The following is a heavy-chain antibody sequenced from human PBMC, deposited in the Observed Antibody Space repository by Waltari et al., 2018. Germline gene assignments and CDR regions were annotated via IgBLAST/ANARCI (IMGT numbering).Heavy chain of an antibody. CDR2: IDDSGRA. CDR3: ARLEVEEVSNWYFDL. D-gene: IGHD2-15*01. V-gene: IGHV4-59*11. Sequence: QVQLQESGPGLVKPSETLSLTCSVSGGAISSHYWSWIRQPPGKGLEWLGHIDDSGRANYNPSLKSRVTISADTSKNQVSLKLNSVTTADTAVYYCARLEVEEVSNWYFDLWGRGTLVTVSS. J-gene: IGHJ2*01. CDR1: GGAISSHY.